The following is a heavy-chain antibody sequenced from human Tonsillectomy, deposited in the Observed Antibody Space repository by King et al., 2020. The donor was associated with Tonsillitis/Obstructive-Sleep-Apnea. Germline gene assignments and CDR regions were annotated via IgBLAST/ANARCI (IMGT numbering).Heavy chain of an antibody. V-gene: IGHV4-34*01. J-gene: IGHJ4*02. CDR1: GGSFSGYY. D-gene: IGHD4-17*01. CDR3: ARGGNGDYGDYDFDY. CDR2: INHSGST. Sequence: VQLQQWGAGLLKPSETLSLTCAVYGGSFSGYYWSWIRQPPGKGLEWIGEINHSGSTNYNPSLKCRVTISVDTSKNQFSLKLSSVTAADTAVYYCARGGNGDYGDYDFDYWGQGTLVTVSS.